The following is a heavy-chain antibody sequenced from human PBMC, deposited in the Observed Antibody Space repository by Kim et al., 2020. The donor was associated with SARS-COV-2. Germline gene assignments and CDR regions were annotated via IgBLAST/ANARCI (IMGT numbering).Heavy chain of an antibody. D-gene: IGHD3-10*01. J-gene: IGHJ4*02. Sequence: YYGDSVKGRLPIARDNSKNTLYLQMNSQRAEDTAVYYCAREDGSGSRFDYWGQGTLVTVSS. V-gene: IGHV3-33*01. CDR3: AREDGSGSRFDY.